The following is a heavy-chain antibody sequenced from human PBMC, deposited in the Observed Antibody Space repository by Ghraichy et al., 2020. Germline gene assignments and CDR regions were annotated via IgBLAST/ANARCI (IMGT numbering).Heavy chain of an antibody. CDR1: GFTFSSYA. Sequence: GGSLRLSCAASGFTFSSYAFHWVRQAPGKGLEWVAVISYDGSNKYYVDSVEGRFTLSRDNSKNTLYLQMNNLGDEDTAVYYCARSGFHHQEGADHWGQGTLVTVSS. J-gene: IGHJ4*02. CDR2: ISYDGSNK. D-gene: IGHD2-2*01. V-gene: IGHV3-30-3*01. CDR3: ARSGFHHQEGADH.